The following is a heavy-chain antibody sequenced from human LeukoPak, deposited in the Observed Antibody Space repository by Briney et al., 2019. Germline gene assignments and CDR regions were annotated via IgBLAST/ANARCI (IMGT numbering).Heavy chain of an antibody. CDR3: ARDTIFGVVYYFDY. CDR1: GFTFSDYY. Sequence: GGSLRLSCAASGFTFSDYYMRWIRQAPGKGLEWVSYISTSSSYTNYADSVRGRFTISRDNAKNSLYLQMSSLRAEDTAVYYCARDTIFGVVYYFDYWGQGTLVTVSS. V-gene: IGHV3-11*06. CDR2: ISTSSSYT. J-gene: IGHJ4*02. D-gene: IGHD3-3*01.